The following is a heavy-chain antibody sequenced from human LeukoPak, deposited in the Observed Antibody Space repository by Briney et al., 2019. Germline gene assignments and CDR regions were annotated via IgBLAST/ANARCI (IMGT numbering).Heavy chain of an antibody. CDR1: GFTFSSYS. V-gene: IGHV3-21*01. J-gene: IGHJ4*02. CDR2: ISSSSSYI. CDR3: ARGKYVEQWLIPDY. D-gene: IGHD6-19*01. Sequence: PGRSLRLSCAASGFTFSSYSMNWVRQAPGKGLEWVSSISSSSSYIYYADSVKGRFTISRDNAKNSLYLQMNSLRAEDTAVYYCARGKYVEQWLIPDYWGQGTLVTVSS.